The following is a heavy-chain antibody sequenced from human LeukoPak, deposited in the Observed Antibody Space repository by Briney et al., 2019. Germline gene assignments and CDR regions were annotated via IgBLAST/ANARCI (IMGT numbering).Heavy chain of an antibody. Sequence: ASVKVSCKASGGTFSSYAISWVRQAPGQGLEWMGWVNPNSGGTNYAQMFQGRVTMTRDTSLSTAYMELSWLRSDDTAVYYCARDSYGGNWSLGYWGQGTLVTVSS. CDR2: VNPNSGGT. J-gene: IGHJ4*02. D-gene: IGHD4-23*01. CDR1: GGTFSSYA. CDR3: ARDSYGGNWSLGY. V-gene: IGHV1-2*02.